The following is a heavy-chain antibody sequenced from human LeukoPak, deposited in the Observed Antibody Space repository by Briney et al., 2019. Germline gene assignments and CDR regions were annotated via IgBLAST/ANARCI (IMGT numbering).Heavy chain of an antibody. CDR2: IKQDGSEK. V-gene: IGHV3-7*01. Sequence: PGGSLRLSCAASGFTFSSYWMSWVRQAPGKGLEWVANIKQDGSEKYYVDSVKGRFTISRDNAKNSLYLQMNSLRAEDTAVYYCARSESCSSTSCPDYWGQGTLVTVSS. CDR1: GFTFSSYW. CDR3: ARSESCSSTSCPDY. J-gene: IGHJ4*02. D-gene: IGHD2-2*01.